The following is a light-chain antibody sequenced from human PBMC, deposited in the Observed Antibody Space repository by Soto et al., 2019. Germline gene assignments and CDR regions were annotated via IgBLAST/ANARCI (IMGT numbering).Light chain of an antibody. V-gene: IGLV1-40*01. CDR2: GNT. J-gene: IGLJ2*01. Sequence: QLVLTQPPSVSGAPGQRVTISCTGSSSNIGAGYDVHWYQQLPGTAPKLLIFGNTNRPSGVPDRFSGSKSGTSASLAITGLQAEDEADYYCLLYFGAAQGVFGGGTKLTVL. CDR3: LLYFGAAQGV. CDR1: SSNIGAGYD.